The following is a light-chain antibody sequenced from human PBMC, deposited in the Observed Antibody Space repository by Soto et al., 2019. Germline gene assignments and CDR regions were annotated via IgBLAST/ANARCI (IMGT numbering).Light chain of an antibody. CDR2: DVS. J-gene: IGLJ2*01. Sequence: QSALTQPASVSGSPGQSISISCTGTSSDVGTYNYVSWYQQHPAKAPKLMIYDVSNRPSGVSNRFSGSKSGNTASLTISGLQAEDEADYYCSSYTSSSTVVFGGGTKVTVL. CDR3: SSYTSSSTVV. CDR1: SSDVGTYNY. V-gene: IGLV2-14*01.